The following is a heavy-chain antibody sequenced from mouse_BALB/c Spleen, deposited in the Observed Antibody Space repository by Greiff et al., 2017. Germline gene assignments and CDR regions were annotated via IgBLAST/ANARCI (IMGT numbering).Heavy chain of an antibody. J-gene: IGHJ1*01. Sequence: EVHLVESGPGLVKPSQSLSLTCTVTGYSITSDYAWNWIRQFPGNKLEWMGYISHSGSTSYNPSLKSRISITRDTSKNQFFLQLNSVTTEDTATYYCARLDYGYWYFDVWGAGTTVTVSS. CDR1: GYSITSDYA. V-gene: IGHV3-2*02. D-gene: IGHD1-1*01. CDR2: ISHSGST. CDR3: ARLDYGYWYFDV.